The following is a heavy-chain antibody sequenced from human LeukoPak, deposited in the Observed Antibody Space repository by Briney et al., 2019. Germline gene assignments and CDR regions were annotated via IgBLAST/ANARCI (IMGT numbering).Heavy chain of an antibody. J-gene: IGHJ6*02. CDR2: ISSSSSTV. CDR1: GFTFSSYA. V-gene: IGHV3-48*02. CDR3: ARVVYGGNLYYYYGMGV. Sequence: GGSLRLSCAASGFTFSSYAMNWVRQAPGKGLEWVAYISSSSSTVYYADSVKGRFTISRDNAKNSLYLQMNSLRDEDTAVYYCARVVYGGNLYYYYGMGVWGQGTTVTVSS. D-gene: IGHD4-23*01.